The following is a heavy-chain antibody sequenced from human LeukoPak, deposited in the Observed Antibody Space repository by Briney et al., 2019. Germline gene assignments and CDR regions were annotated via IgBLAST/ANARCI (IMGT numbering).Heavy chain of an antibody. Sequence: GRSLRLSCAVSGFTFSSYSMHWVRQAPGKGPESVAFISYDGSNQYYADSVKGRFTVSRDNSKNTLYLQMNSLRAEDTAVYYCARDPKGLSIYWGQGTLVTVSS. D-gene: IGHD2-2*01. CDR3: ARDPKGLSIY. J-gene: IGHJ4*02. CDR2: ISYDGSNQ. CDR1: GFTFSSYS. V-gene: IGHV3-30-3*01.